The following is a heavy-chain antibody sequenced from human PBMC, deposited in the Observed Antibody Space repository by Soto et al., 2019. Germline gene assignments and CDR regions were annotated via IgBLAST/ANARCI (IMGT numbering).Heavy chain of an antibody. V-gene: IGHV4-34*01. D-gene: IGHD3-10*01. CDR3: ARGYYGSGNYYNPTLVMDV. Sequence: SETLSLTCAVYGGSFSGYYWSWIRQPPGKGLEWIGEINHSGSTNDNPSLKSRVTISVDKSKNQFSLKLSSVTAADTAVYWCARGYYGSGNYYNPTLVMDVWGQGSMVTVSS. CDR2: INHSGST. CDR1: GGSFSGYY. J-gene: IGHJ6*02.